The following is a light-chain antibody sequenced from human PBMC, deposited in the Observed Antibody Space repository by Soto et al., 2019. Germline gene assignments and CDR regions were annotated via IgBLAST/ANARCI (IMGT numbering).Light chain of an antibody. CDR3: QSYDSSLSGSKI. V-gene: IGLV1-40*01. CDR2: GNS. J-gene: IGLJ2*01. CDR1: SSNIGTIYD. Sequence: QSALTQPPSVSGAPGQRVTISCTGSSSNIGTIYDVHWYQQLPGTAPKLLIYGNSNRPSGVPDRFSGSKSGTSASLAITGLQAEDEADYYCQSYDSSLSGSKIFGGGTKVTVL.